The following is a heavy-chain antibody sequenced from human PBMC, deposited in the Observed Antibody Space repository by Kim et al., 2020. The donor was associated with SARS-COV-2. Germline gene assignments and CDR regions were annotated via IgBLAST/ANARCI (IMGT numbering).Heavy chain of an antibody. V-gene: IGHV3-33*01. CDR2: IWYDGSNK. Sequence: GGSLRLSCAASGFTFSSYGMHWVRQAPGKGLEWVAVIWYDGSNKYYADSVKGRFTISRDNSKNTLYLQMNSLRAEDTAVYYCARGIRYSGSYGEWFDPWGQGTLVTVSS. J-gene: IGHJ5*02. CDR1: GFTFSSYG. CDR3: ARGIRYSGSYGEWFDP. D-gene: IGHD1-26*01.